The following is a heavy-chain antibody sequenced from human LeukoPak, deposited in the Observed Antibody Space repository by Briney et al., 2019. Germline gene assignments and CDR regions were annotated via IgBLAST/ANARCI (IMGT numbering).Heavy chain of an antibody. Sequence: PSETLSLACTVSGFSISNGYSWGWIRQTPGKGLEWIGSIYHSGTTYHNPSLKSRVTISITTSKNQFSLYLNSVTAADTAVYYCARDRDASSWYEAFDIWGQGTMITVSS. CDR3: ARDRDASSWYEAFDI. J-gene: IGHJ3*02. CDR1: GFSISNGYS. V-gene: IGHV4-38-2*02. CDR2: IYHSGTT. D-gene: IGHD6-13*01.